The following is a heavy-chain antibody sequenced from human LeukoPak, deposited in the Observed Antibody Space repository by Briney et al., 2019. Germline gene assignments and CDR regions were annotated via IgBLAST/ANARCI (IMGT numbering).Heavy chain of an antibody. CDR2: ISGSGGST. D-gene: IGHD2-2*01. V-gene: IGHV3-23*01. CDR3: ARDRSGYCSSTSCYQVQMDV. J-gene: IGHJ6*04. Sequence: GGSLRLTCAASGFTFSSYAMSWVRQAPGKGLEWVSAISGSGGSTYYADSVKGRFTISRDNSKNTLYLQMNSLRVEDTAVYYCARDRSGYCSSTSCYQVQMDVWGKGTTVTVSS. CDR1: GFTFSSYA.